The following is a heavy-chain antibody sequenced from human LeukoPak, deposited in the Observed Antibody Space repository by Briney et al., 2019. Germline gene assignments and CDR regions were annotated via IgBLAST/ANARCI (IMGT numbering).Heavy chain of an antibody. D-gene: IGHD2-2*01. CDR1: GFTFSSYA. V-gene: IGHV3-23*01. J-gene: IGHJ4*02. CDR2: ISGSGGST. CDR3: ASFGYCSSTSCSSFDY. Sequence: GGSLRLSCAASGFTFSSYAMSWVRQAPGKGLEWVSAISGSGGSTYYADPVKGRFTISRDNSKNTLYLQMNSLRAEDTAVYYCASFGYCSSTSCSSFDYWGQGTLVTVSS.